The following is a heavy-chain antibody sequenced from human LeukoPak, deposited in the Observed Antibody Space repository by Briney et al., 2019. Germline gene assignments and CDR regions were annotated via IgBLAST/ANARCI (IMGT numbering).Heavy chain of an antibody. CDR3: ARSLRLGDPGYIDY. CDR2: IKSKTDGGTT. J-gene: IGHJ4*02. CDR1: GFTFSNAW. V-gene: IGHV3-15*01. Sequence: PGGSLRLSCAASGFTFSNAWMSWVRQAPGKGLEWVGRIKSKTDGGTTDYAAPVKGRFTISRDDSKNTLYLHMNSLKTEDTAVYYCARSLRLGDPGYIDYWGQGTLVTVSS. D-gene: IGHD3-16*01.